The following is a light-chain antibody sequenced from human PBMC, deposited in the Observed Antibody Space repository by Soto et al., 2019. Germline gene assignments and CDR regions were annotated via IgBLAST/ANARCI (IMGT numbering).Light chain of an antibody. Sequence: DIQMTQSPSSLSASVGDRVTITCRASQSISKYLNWYQQKPGKAPKLLIYGASSMQSGVPSRFSGSGSGTDFTLTISSLQPEDFATYYCQQSYNTPLTFGGGTKVDIK. CDR3: QQSYNTPLT. CDR1: QSISKY. J-gene: IGKJ4*01. V-gene: IGKV1-39*01. CDR2: GAS.